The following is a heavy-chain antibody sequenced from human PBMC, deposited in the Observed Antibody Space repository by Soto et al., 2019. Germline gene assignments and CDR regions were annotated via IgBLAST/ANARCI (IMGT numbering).Heavy chain of an antibody. CDR3: ARDSRSGDFWSGFHYYYGMDV. CDR2: IYYSGST. D-gene: IGHD3-3*01. CDR1: GGSISSYY. Sequence: SETLSVTCTVSGGSISSYYWSWIRQPPGKGLEWIGYIYYSGSTNYNPSLKSRVTISVDTSKNQFSLKLSSVTAADTAVYYCARDSRSGDFWSGFHYYYGMDVWGQGTTVTVSS. J-gene: IGHJ6*02. V-gene: IGHV4-59*01.